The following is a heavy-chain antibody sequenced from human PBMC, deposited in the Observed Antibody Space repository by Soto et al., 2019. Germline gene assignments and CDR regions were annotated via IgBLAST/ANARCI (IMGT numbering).Heavy chain of an antibody. CDR2: IWYDGSNK. J-gene: IGHJ4*02. Sequence: QVQLVESGGGVVQPGRSLRLSCAASGFTFSSYGMHWVRQAPGKGLEWVAVIWYDGSNKYYADSVKGRFTISRDNSKNTLYLQMNSRKAEDTAVYYCARSYREFDYWGQGTLVTVSS. CDR1: GFTFSSYG. D-gene: IGHD1-26*01. V-gene: IGHV3-33*01. CDR3: ARSYREFDY.